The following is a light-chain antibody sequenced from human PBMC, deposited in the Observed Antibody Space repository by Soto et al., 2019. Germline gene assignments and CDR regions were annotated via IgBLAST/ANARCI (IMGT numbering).Light chain of an antibody. V-gene: IGKV3-11*01. CDR1: QSVNTY. CDR2: DAS. CDR3: QQRSNWPLT. J-gene: IGKJ4*01. Sequence: EIVLTQSLATLSLSPGERATLSCRASQSVNTYLAWYQLKPGQAPRLLMYDASNRATGIPARFIGSGSGTDFTLTISRLEPEDFAVYYCQQRSNWPLTFGGGTKVEIK.